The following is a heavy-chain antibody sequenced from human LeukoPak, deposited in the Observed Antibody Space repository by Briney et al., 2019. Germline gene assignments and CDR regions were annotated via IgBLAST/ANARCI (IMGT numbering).Heavy chain of an antibody. CDR1: GGSTDSYY. J-gene: IGHJ4*02. CDR2: IYYTGST. V-gene: IGHV4-59*01. Sequence: PSETLSLTCTVSGGSTDSYYWSWIRQPPGKGLGWIGYIYYTGSTEYHPSLKSRVTISLDTSKNQFSLKLTSVTAADTAVYYCARVYQSAEYYFDYWGQGNLVSVSS. CDR3: ARVYQSAEYYFDY. D-gene: IGHD2-2*01.